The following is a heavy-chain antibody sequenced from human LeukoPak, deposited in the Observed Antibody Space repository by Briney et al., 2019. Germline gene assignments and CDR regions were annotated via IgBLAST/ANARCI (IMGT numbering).Heavy chain of an antibody. Sequence: GGSLRLSCAASAFTFSTYAMNWVRQAPGKGLEWVSSISGSGTVTYYADSVKGRFTISRDNSENTLFLQMNSLRAEDTAVYFCAKDYTSGWYLNYWGQGTLVTVSS. CDR2: ISGSGTVT. D-gene: IGHD6-19*01. V-gene: IGHV3-23*01. J-gene: IGHJ4*02. CDR3: AKDYTSGWYLNY. CDR1: AFTFSTYA.